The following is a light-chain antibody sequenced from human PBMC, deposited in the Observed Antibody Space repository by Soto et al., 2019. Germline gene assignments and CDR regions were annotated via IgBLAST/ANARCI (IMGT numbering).Light chain of an antibody. V-gene: IGKV4-1*01. Sequence: DIVMTQSPDSLAVSLGERATINCKSSQNILYNSNNKNYLAWYQHKPGQPPKLLIYWASTRESGVPDRFSGSGSGTDFTLTISSLQAEDVAVYSCQQYYSTPPMSTFGQGTKVEIK. CDR2: WAS. J-gene: IGKJ2*01. CDR1: QNILYNSNNKNY. CDR3: QQYYSTPPMST.